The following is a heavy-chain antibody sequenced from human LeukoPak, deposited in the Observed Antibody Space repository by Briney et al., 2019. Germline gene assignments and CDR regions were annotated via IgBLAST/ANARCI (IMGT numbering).Heavy chain of an antibody. V-gene: IGHV3-7*05. CDR1: GFTFSSYW. CDR2: IKGDGSTK. CDR3: ARWVITPYYGMDV. D-gene: IGHD3-16*01. J-gene: IGHJ6*02. Sequence: GGSLRLSCAASGFTFSSYWMTWVRQAPGKGPEWVASIKGDGSTKFYVDSLKGRFTISRDNAKNSLYLQMNSLRGEDTALYYCARWVITPYYGMDVWGQGTTVTVSS.